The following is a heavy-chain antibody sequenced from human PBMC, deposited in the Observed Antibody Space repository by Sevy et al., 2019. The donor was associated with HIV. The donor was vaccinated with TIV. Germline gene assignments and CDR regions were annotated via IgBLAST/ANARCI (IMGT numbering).Heavy chain of an antibody. CDR2: INPNSGGT. V-gene: IGHV1-2*02. CDR1: GYTFTGYY. Sequence: ASVKVSCKASGYTFTGYYMHWVRQAPGQGLEWMGWINPNSGGTNYAQKFQGRVTMTRDTSISTAYMELSRLRSDDTAVYYCARGAYQLLYYYYGMDVWGQGTTVTVSS. J-gene: IGHJ6*02. CDR3: ARGAYQLLYYYYGMDV. D-gene: IGHD2-2*01.